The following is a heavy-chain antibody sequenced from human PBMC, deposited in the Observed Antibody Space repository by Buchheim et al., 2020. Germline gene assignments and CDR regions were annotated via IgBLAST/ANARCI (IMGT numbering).Heavy chain of an antibody. CDR2: INHSGST. CDR1: GGSFSGYY. Sequence: QVQLQQWGAGLLKPSETLSLTCAVYGGSFSGYYWSWIRQPPGKGLEWIGEINHSGSTNYNPSLKSRVTISVDTSKNQLSLKLSSVTAADTAVYYCARLRITMVRGVNTYYYYYYGMDVWGQGTT. J-gene: IGHJ6*02. D-gene: IGHD3-10*01. V-gene: IGHV4-34*01. CDR3: ARLRITMVRGVNTYYYYYYGMDV.